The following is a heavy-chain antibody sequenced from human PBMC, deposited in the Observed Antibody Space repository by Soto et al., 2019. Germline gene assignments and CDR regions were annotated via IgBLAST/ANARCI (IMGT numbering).Heavy chain of an antibody. CDR3: ARGEWALTFDS. J-gene: IGHJ4*02. CDR2: IYYSGCT. CDR1: GCSISSYY. V-gene: IGHV4-59*01. Sequence: SETLSLTCTVSGCSISSYYWSWVGQPPGKGLEWIGYIYYSGCTNYNPSLKSRVTISVYTSKNQFSLKLSSVPDAATAVYYCARGEWALTFDSWGQGPLVTVSS. D-gene: IGHD3-3*01.